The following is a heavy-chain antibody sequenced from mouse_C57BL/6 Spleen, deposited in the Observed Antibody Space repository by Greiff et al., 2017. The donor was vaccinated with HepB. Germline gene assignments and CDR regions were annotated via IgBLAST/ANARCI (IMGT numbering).Heavy chain of an antibody. J-gene: IGHJ2*01. CDR2: INPSNGGT. Sequence: VKLQQPGTELVKPGASVKLSCKASGYTFTSYWMHWVKQRPGQGLEWIGNINPSNGGTNYNEKFKSKATLTVDKSSSTAYMQLSSLTSEDSAVYYCARLGTSITTVAPDYWGQGTTLTVSS. D-gene: IGHD1-1*01. V-gene: IGHV1-53*01. CDR3: ARLGTSITTVAPDY. CDR1: GYTFTSYW.